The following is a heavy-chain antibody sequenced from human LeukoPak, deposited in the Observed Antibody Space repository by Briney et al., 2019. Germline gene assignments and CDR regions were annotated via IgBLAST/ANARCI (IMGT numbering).Heavy chain of an antibody. Sequence: SGTLSLTCDVYGDSFSGYYWTWIRQTPEKGLEWIGEIIHNGSRSVNPSLESRVTISVDTSKNQFSLKLTSVTAADTSVYYCVRGFCRGDSCYSAEYFQHWGQGTQVTVSS. D-gene: IGHD2-15*01. CDR3: VRGFCRGDSCYSAEYFQH. J-gene: IGHJ1*01. CDR1: GDSFSGYY. V-gene: IGHV4-34*01. CDR2: IIHNGSR.